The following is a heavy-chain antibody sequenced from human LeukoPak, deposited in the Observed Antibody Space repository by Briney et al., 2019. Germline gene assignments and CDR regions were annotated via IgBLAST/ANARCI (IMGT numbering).Heavy chain of an antibody. CDR1: GFTFTSCW. CDR3: ARVPGVTRYFDY. Sequence: GGSLRLSCAASGFTFTSCWMSWVRQAPGKGLEWVASIKQDGREKFYADSMKGRFTISRDNAKSSLYPQMNSLRAEDTAVYYCARVPGVTRYFDYWGQGILVTVSS. J-gene: IGHJ4*02. CDR2: IKQDGREK. V-gene: IGHV3-7*01. D-gene: IGHD4-23*01.